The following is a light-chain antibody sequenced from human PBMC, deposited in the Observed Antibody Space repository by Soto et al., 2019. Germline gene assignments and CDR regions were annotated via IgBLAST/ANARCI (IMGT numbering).Light chain of an antibody. CDR3: SSYAGSNNLNWV. Sequence: QSALTQPPSASGSPGQSVTISCTGTSSDVGGYNYVSWYQQHPGKAPKLMIHEVSKRPSGVPDRFSGSKSGNTASLTVSGLQAEDEADYYCSSYAGSNNLNWVFGGGTKLTVL. J-gene: IGLJ3*02. CDR2: EVS. CDR1: SSDVGGYNY. V-gene: IGLV2-8*01.